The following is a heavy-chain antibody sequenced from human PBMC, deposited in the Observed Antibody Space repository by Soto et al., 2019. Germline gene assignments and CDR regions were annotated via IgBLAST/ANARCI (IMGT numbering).Heavy chain of an antibody. CDR2: IIPIFGTA. CDR1: GGTFSSYA. CDR3: ARQTIAAADPYYYYGMDV. J-gene: IGHJ6*02. V-gene: IGHV1-69*13. Sequence: ASVKVTCKASGGTFSSYAISWVRQAPGQGLEWMGGIIPIFGTANYAQKFQGRVTITADESTSTAYMELSSLRSEDTAVYYCARQTIAAADPYYYYGMDVWGQGTT. D-gene: IGHD6-13*01.